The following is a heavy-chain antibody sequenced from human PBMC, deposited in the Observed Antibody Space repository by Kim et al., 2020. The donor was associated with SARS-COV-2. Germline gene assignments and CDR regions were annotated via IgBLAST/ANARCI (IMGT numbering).Heavy chain of an antibody. D-gene: IGHD3-16*01. J-gene: IGHJ4*02. CDR2: T. CDR3: AREGESLKHFDY. Sequence: TRYAQKFWGRVTVTRDTSTSTLYMELTSLRSEDTAVYYCAREGESLKHFDYWGQGTLVTVS. V-gene: IGHV1-46*01.